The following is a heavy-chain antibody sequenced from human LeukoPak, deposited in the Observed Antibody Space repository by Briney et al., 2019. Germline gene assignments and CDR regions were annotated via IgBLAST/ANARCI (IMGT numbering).Heavy chain of an antibody. CDR2: ISGSGGDT. J-gene: IGHJ4*02. CDR3: AKANKWESDY. Sequence: GGSLRLSCAASGFTFSSYATSWVRQAPGKGLEWVSGISGSGGDTYYADSERGRFTISRDNSKNTLYLQMNSLRVEDTAVYYCAKANKWESDYWGQGTLVTVSS. CDR1: GFTFSSYA. D-gene: IGHD1-26*01. V-gene: IGHV3-23*01.